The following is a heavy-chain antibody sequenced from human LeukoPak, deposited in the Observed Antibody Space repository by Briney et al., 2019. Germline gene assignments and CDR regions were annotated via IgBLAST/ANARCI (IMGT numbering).Heavy chain of an antibody. CDR1: GFLFSTYT. Sequence: GGSLRLSCAASGFLFSTYTVNWVRQAPGQGLEWVAALAAASGTRYYANSVKGRFTISRDNSKNTVFLQTNSLRVEDTAVYYCAKDKVPDGKWDIDYWGQGTLVTVSS. CDR3: AKDKVPDGKWDIDY. V-gene: IGHV3-23*01. J-gene: IGHJ4*02. CDR2: LAAASGTR. D-gene: IGHD1-26*01.